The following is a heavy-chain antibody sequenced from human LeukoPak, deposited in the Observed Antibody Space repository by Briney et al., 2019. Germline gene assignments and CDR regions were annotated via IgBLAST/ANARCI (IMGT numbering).Heavy chain of an antibody. Sequence: ASVKVSCKASGYTFTDYYMHWVRQAPGQGLEWMGWINPNSGGTNYAQKFQGRVTMTRDTSISTAYMELSRLRSADTAVYYCAKFSPTPLLNYYYYGMDVWGQGTTVTVSS. J-gene: IGHJ6*02. V-gene: IGHV1-2*02. CDR1: GYTFTDYY. CDR2: INPNSGGT. CDR3: AKFSPTPLLNYYYYGMDV. D-gene: IGHD3-3*01.